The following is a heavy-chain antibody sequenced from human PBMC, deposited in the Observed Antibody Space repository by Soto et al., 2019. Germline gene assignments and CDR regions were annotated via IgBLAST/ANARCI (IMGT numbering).Heavy chain of an antibody. V-gene: IGHV3-23*01. CDR2: ISGSGGST. CDR1: GFTFSSYA. D-gene: IGHD2-8*01. CDR3: ATKPPRISMLCFDY. Sequence: VSLRLSCAASGFTFSSYAMSWVRQAPGKGLEWVSAISGSGGSTYYADSVKGRFTISRDNSKNTLYLKMNSLRAEDTAVYYCATKPPRISMLCFDYWGQGTLVTVSS. J-gene: IGHJ4*02.